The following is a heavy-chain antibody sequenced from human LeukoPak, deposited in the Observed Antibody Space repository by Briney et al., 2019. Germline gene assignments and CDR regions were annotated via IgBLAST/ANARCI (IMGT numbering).Heavy chain of an antibody. CDR3: ARLCYGSGSYYGGFFDY. J-gene: IGHJ4*02. CDR1: GGSISSSSYY. CDR2: IYYSGST. D-gene: IGHD3-10*01. V-gene: IGHV4-39*07. Sequence: SETLSLTCTVSGGSISSSSYYWGWIRQPPGKGLEWIGSIYYSGSTYYNPSLKSRVTISVDTSKNQFSLKLSSVTAADTAVYYCARLCYGSGSYYGGFFDYWGQGTLVTVSS.